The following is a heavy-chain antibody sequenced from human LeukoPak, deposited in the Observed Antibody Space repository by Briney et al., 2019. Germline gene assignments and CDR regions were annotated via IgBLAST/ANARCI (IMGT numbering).Heavy chain of an antibody. CDR3: AKEEQYSYAI. J-gene: IGHJ4*01. CDR2: ISYDGSNK. D-gene: IGHD5-18*01. CDR1: GFTFSSYG. V-gene: IGHV3-30*18. Sequence: GSLRLSCAASGFTFSSYGMHWVRQAPGKGLEWVAVISYDGSNKYYADSVKGRFTISRDNSKNTLYLQMNSLRAEDTAVYYCAKEEQYSYAIWGQGTLVTGSS.